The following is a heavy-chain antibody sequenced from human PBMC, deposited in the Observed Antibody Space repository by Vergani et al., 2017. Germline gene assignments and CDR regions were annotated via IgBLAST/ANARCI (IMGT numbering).Heavy chain of an antibody. J-gene: IGHJ5*01. CDR1: VFTFSSHC. V-gene: IGHV3-33*01. D-gene: IGHD1-1*01. Sequence: QVQLVESEGGVVQPGRSLTLSCVASVFTFSSHCMHWVRQAPGKGLEWVAVIWYDGSNKYYGDSVKGRFTISRDNSKNTLYLQMNSLRVEDTAVYYCARWGNEKRLDSWGQGTLVTVSS. CDR2: IWYDGSNK. CDR3: ARWGNEKRLDS.